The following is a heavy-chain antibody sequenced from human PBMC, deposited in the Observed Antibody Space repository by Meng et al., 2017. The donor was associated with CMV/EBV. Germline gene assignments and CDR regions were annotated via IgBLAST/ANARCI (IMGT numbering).Heavy chain of an antibody. CDR3: AKVGSGSYWYYFDY. Sequence: GESLKISCAASGFTFDDYGMSWVRQAPGKGLEWVSGINWNGDSTGYADSEKGRFTISRDNAKKSLYLQMNSLRAEDTALYYCAKVGSGSYWYYFDYWGQGTLVTVSS. CDR1: GFTFDDYG. D-gene: IGHD1-26*01. V-gene: IGHV3-20*04. CDR2: INWNGDST. J-gene: IGHJ4*02.